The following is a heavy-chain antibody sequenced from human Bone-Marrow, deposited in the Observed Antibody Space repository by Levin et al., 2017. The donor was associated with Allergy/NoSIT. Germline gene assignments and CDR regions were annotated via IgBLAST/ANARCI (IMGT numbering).Heavy chain of an antibody. CDR3: AREGGAPTVTSDAFDI. J-gene: IGHJ3*02. CDR2: IYHRGSA. CDR1: GGSISSGAYF. D-gene: IGHD4-17*01. Sequence: SETLSLTCTVSGGSISSGAYFWSWIRQLPGEGLEWIGYIYHRGSAYYNPSLESRVTLSVDTSKNQFSLQMSSVTAADTAVYYCAREGGAPTVTSDAFDIWGQGTMVTVSS. V-gene: IGHV4-31*03.